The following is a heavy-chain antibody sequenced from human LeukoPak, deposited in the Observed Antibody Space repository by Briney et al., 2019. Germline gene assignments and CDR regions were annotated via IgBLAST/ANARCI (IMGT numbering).Heavy chain of an antibody. Sequence: GGSLRLSCVASGFTFSSYWMTWVRQAPGKGLEWVANIKTDGSLTYYVDSVKGRFTISRDNAKNSLYLQMNSLRAEDTALYYCAKGVEWLVRGYFDYWGQGTLVTVSS. CDR3: AKGVEWLVRGYFDY. CDR2: IKTDGSLT. D-gene: IGHD6-19*01. V-gene: IGHV3-7*03. J-gene: IGHJ4*02. CDR1: GFTFSSYW.